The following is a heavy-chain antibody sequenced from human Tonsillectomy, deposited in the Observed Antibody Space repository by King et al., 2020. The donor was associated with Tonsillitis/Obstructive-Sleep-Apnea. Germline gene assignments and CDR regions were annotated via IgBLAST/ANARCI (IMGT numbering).Heavy chain of an antibody. CDR1: GGSFSGYY. V-gene: IGHV4-34*01. Sequence: VPLQQWGAGLLKPSETLSLTCAVYGGSFSGYYWSWIRQPPGKGLEWIGEINHSGSTNYNPSLKSRVTISVDTSKNQFSLKLSSVTAADTAVYYCARNAYDFWSGYSNWFDPWGQGTLVTVSS. D-gene: IGHD3-3*01. CDR2: INHSGST. CDR3: ARNAYDFWSGYSNWFDP. J-gene: IGHJ5*02.